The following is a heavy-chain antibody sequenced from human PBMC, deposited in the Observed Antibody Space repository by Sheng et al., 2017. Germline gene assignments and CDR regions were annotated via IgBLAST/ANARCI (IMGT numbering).Heavy chain of an antibody. V-gene: IGHV3-21*01. CDR3: ARDSSRQTYYYMDV. D-gene: IGHD6-13*01. J-gene: IGHJ6*03. CDR1: GFNFSYYR. Sequence: EVQLVESGGGLVKPGGSLRLSCAASGFNFSYYRMNWVRQAPGKGLEWVSYISSSGSNVDYADSLKGRFTISRDNARNSLYLQINSLRAEDTAVYYCARDSSRQTYYYMDVWGQGTTVTVSS. CDR2: ISSSGSNV.